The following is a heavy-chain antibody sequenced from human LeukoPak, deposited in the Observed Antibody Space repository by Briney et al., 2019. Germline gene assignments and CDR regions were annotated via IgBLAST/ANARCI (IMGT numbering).Heavy chain of an antibody. CDR2: INPSGGST. CDR3: AREGRGSVDVGY. J-gene: IGHJ4*02. D-gene: IGHD3-16*01. V-gene: IGHV1-46*01. CDR1: GYTFTSYY. Sequence: ASVKVSCKASGYTFTSYYMHWVRQAPGQGLEWMGIINPSGGSTNYAQKFQGRVTMTRDTSISTAYMELSRLRSDDTAVYYCAREGRGSVDVGYWGQGTLVTVSS.